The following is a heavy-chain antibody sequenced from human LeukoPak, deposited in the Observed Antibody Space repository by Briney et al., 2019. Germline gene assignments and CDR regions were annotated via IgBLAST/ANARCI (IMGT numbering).Heavy chain of an antibody. D-gene: IGHD1-26*01. J-gene: IGHJ4*02. CDR1: GFTFSSYS. CDR2: ISSSSSYI. V-gene: IGHV3-21*04. Sequence: GGSLRLSCAASGFTFSSYSMNWVRQAPGKGLEWVSSISSSSSYIYYADSVKGRFTISRDNSKNTLYLQMNSLRAEDTAVYYCAKKPRRRELLTYFDYWGQGTLVTVSS. CDR3: AKKPRRRELLTYFDY.